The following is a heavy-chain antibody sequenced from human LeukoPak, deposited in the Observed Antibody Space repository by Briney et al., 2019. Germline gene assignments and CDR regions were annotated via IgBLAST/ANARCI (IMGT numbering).Heavy chain of an antibody. J-gene: IGHJ6*02. Sequence: SETLSLTCTVSGAPISSYYWSWIRQPPGKGLEWIGYIFYSGTTKYNPSLKSRVTISVDTSRNQFSLKLSSVTAADTAVYYCAIGVPAHYYYDMDVWGQGTTVTVSS. V-gene: IGHV4-59*08. CDR2: IFYSGTT. CDR3: AIGVPAHYYYDMDV. CDR1: GAPISSYY. D-gene: IGHD2-8*01.